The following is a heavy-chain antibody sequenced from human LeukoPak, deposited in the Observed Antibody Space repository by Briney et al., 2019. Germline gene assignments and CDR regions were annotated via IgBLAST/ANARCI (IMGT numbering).Heavy chain of an antibody. D-gene: IGHD6-19*01. V-gene: IGHV3-48*03. J-gene: IGHJ4*02. Sequence: PGGSLRLSCAASGFTFRSYEMSWVRQAPGKGLEWVSSISSTGNTIYYADSVKGRFTISRDNAKNSLYLQMSSLKTEDTAVYYCARDRIAVAGTLRGQGTLVTVSS. CDR3: ARDRIAVAGTL. CDR2: ISSTGNTI. CDR1: GFTFRSYE.